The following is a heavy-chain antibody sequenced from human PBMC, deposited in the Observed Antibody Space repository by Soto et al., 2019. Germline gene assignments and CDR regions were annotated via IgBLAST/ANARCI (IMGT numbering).Heavy chain of an antibody. CDR2: IIPIFGTA. Sequence: QVQLVQSGAEVKKPGSSVKVSCKASGGTFSSYAISWVRQAPGQGLEWMGGIIPIFGTANYAQKFQGRVTITADESTSTAYMELSSLRSEDTAVYYCARGPYCTNGVCYRAMVGFPFDYWGQGTLVTVSS. CDR1: GGTFSSYA. V-gene: IGHV1-69*01. D-gene: IGHD2-8*01. J-gene: IGHJ4*02. CDR3: ARGPYCTNGVCYRAMVGFPFDY.